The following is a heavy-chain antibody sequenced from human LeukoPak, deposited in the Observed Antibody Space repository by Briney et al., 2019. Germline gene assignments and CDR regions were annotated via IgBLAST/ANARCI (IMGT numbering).Heavy chain of an antibody. J-gene: IGHJ4*02. CDR1: GFTFSNAW. CDR2: IKSKTDGGTT. CDR3: TTDLLRYLDWLLYLNY. V-gene: IGHV3-15*01. Sequence: GGSLRLSCAASGFTFSNAWMSWVREAPGKGLEWVGRIKSKTDGGTTDYAAPVKGRFTISRDDSKNTLYLQMNSLKTEDTAVYYCTTDLLRYLDWLLYLNYWGQGTLVTVSS. D-gene: IGHD3-9*01.